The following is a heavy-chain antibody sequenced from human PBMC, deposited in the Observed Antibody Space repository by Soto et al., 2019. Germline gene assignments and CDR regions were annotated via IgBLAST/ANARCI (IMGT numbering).Heavy chain of an antibody. J-gene: IGHJ4*02. CDR2: IYYSGST. V-gene: IGHV4-39*01. Sequence: SETLSLTCTVSGGSISSSSYYWGWIRQPPGKGLEWIGSIYYSGSTYYNPSLKSRVTISVDTSKNQFSLKLSSVTAADTAVYYCARRSRDCSGGSCYPFFDYWGQGTLVTVSS. D-gene: IGHD2-15*01. CDR1: GGSISSSSYY. CDR3: ARRSRDCSGGSCYPFFDY.